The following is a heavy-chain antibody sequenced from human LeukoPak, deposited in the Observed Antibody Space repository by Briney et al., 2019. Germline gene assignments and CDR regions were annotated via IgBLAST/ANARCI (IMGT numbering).Heavy chain of an antibody. CDR3: VRDLGVSLPFDY. J-gene: IGHJ4*02. D-gene: IGHD2/OR15-2a*01. CDR2: IYRTGST. Sequence: PSETLSLTCPVSGASISSTNYYWSWIRQSAGKGLEWIGRIYRTGSTNYNPSLKSRVTISLDTSKNQFSLKLSAVTAADTAVYYCVRDLGVSLPFDYWGQGVLVTVSS. CDR1: GASISSTNYY. V-gene: IGHV4-61*02.